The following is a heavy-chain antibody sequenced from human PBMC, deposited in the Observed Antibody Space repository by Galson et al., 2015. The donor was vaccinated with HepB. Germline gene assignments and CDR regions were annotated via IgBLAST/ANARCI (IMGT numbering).Heavy chain of an antibody. CDR2: ISFDGSNE. D-gene: IGHD3-22*01. Sequence: SLRLSCAASGFTFSSYGMHWVRQAPGKGLEWVAVISFDGSNEYYADSVKGRFTISRDNSKNTLYLQMNSLRAEDTAVYYCAKGPIYYDSSGPFQHWGQGTLVTVSS. CDR1: GFTFSSYG. J-gene: IGHJ1*01. V-gene: IGHV3-30*18. CDR3: AKGPIYYDSSGPFQH.